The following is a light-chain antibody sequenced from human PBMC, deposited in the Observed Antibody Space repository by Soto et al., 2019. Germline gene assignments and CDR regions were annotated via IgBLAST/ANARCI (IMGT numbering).Light chain of an antibody. J-gene: IGLJ1*01. CDR3: AAWDDSLNGLYV. CDR1: SSNVGSRS. Sequence: QAVVTQPPSASGTPGQRVTISCSGSSSNVGSRSVNWYQQLPGTAPKLLIYSNNQRPSGVPDRFSASKSGTSASLAISGLHSEDEAEYYCAAWDDSLNGLYVFGSGTKLTVL. V-gene: IGLV1-44*01. CDR2: SNN.